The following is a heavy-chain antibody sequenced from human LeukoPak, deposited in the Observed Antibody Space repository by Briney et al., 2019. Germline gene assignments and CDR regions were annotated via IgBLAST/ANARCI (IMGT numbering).Heavy chain of an antibody. V-gene: IGHV3-74*01. Sequence: GGSLRLSCAASGFTFRRHWMHWVRQAPGKGLVWVARINSDGTSTSYADSVKGRFTISRDSATLYLQMNSLTAEDTAVYYCARGPANGGYGVDYWGQGTLVTVSS. CDR1: GFTFRRHW. J-gene: IGHJ4*02. D-gene: IGHD5-12*01. CDR2: INSDGTST. CDR3: ARGPANGGYGVDY.